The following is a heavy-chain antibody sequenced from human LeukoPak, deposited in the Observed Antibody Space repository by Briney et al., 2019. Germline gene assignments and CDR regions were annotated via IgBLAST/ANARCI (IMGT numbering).Heavy chain of an antibody. J-gene: IGHJ4*02. CDR2: IWYDGSNK. CDR3: ARDRGSAASIAVAAVPDY. D-gene: IGHD6-19*01. V-gene: IGHV3-33*01. Sequence: GGSLRLSCAASGFTFSSYGMHWVRQAPGKGLEWVAVIWYDGSNKYYADSVKGRFTISRDNSKNTLYLQMNSLRAEDTAVYYCARDRGSAASIAVAAVPDYWGQGTLVTVSS. CDR1: GFTFSSYG.